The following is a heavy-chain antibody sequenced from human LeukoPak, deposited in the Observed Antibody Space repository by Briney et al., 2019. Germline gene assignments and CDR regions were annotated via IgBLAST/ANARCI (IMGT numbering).Heavy chain of an antibody. Sequence: GGSLRLSCAAPGFTFSSYSMNWVRQAPGKGLEWVSSISSSSSYIYYADSVKGRFTISRDNAKNSLYLQMNSLRAEDTAVYYCATVVVTAIPYYYYGMDVWGQGTTVTVSS. CDR2: ISSSSSYI. J-gene: IGHJ6*02. CDR1: GFTFSSYS. V-gene: IGHV3-21*01. CDR3: ATVVVTAIPYYYYGMDV. D-gene: IGHD2-21*02.